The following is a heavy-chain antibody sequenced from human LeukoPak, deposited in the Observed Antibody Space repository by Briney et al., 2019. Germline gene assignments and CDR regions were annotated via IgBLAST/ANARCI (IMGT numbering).Heavy chain of an antibody. CDR3: ARDLSDPYYFDY. D-gene: IGHD2-21*02. CDR2: IWYDGSNK. Sequence: QPGRSLRLSCAASGFTFSSYGMHWVRQAPGKGLEWVAVIWYDGSNKYYADSVKGRFTISRDNSKNTLYLQMNSLRAEDTAVYYCARDLSDPYYFDYWGQGTLVTVSS. V-gene: IGHV3-33*01. J-gene: IGHJ4*02. CDR1: GFTFSSYG.